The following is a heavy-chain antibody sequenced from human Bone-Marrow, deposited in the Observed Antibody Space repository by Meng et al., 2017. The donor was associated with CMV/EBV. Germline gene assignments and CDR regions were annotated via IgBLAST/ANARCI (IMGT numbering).Heavy chain of an antibody. D-gene: IGHD1-7*01. J-gene: IGHJ1*01. CDR2: IKQDGSEK. V-gene: IGHV3-7*01. Sequence: GESLKISCAASGFTFSSYWMSWVRQAPGKGLEWVANIKQDGSEKYYVDSVKGRFTISRDNAKNSLYLQMNSLRAEDTAVYYCAKTALTGTGRGYFQNWGQGTLVTVSS. CDR1: GFTFSSYW. CDR3: AKTALTGTGRGYFQN.